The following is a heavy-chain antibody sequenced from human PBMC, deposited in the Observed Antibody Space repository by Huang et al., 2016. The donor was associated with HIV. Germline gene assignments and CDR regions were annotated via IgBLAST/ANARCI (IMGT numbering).Heavy chain of an antibody. CDR1: GYPFTDSN. V-gene: IGHV1-2*02. CDR2: VNPKRGGK. J-gene: IGHJ4*02. CDR3: ARDWSFGSSTSPAD. D-gene: IGHD6-6*01. Sequence: QVQLVQSGAEVKNPGASVRVSCKASGYPFTDSNIHWVRQAPGQGLEWMGWVNPKRGGKIYAQRVQGRVTMTRETTISTVHMDLRRIKSDDTAVYFCARDWSFGSSTSPADWGQGTLVTVSS.